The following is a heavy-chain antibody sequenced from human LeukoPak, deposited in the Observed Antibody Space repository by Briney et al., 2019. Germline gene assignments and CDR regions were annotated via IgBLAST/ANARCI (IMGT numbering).Heavy chain of an antibody. D-gene: IGHD3-22*01. CDR1: GFTVSEYY. V-gene: IGHV3-69-1*01. CDR2: ITRENWI. Sequence: GGSLRLSCAASGFTVSEYYVTWVRQAPGKGLEWVSYITRENWIYYSDSVKGRFTISRDHAKNSVYLEMNSLRADDTAVYYCARGLHLDSSGSLYYWGQGTLVTVSS. CDR3: ARGLHLDSSGSLYY. J-gene: IGHJ4*02.